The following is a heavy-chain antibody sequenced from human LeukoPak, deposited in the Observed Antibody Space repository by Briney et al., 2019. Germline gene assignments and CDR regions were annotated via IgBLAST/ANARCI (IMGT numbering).Heavy chain of an antibody. Sequence: ASVKVSCKASGYTFTSYGINWVRQATGQGLEWMGWMNPNSGNTGSEQKFQGRVTMTRNTSISTAYMELSSLRSEDTAIYYCARGGSGSSWYDYWGQGTLVTVSS. J-gene: IGHJ4*02. D-gene: IGHD6-13*01. V-gene: IGHV1-8*02. CDR1: GYTFTSYG. CDR2: MNPNSGNT. CDR3: ARGGSGSSWYDY.